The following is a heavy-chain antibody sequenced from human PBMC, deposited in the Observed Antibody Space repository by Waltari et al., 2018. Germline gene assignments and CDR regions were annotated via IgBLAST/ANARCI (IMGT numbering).Heavy chain of an antibody. CDR2: IGGSGGST. V-gene: IGHV3-23*01. D-gene: IGHD6-19*01. CDR3: AKVGPVQWLVREGPYFDY. J-gene: IGHJ4*02. CDR1: GFTFSSYA. Sequence: EVQLLESGGGLVQPGGSLRLSCAASGFTFSSYAMSWVRQAPGKGLEWVSAIGGSGGSTYYADSVKGRFTISRDNSKNTLYLQMNSLRAEDTAVYYCAKVGPVQWLVREGPYFDYWGQGTLVTVSS.